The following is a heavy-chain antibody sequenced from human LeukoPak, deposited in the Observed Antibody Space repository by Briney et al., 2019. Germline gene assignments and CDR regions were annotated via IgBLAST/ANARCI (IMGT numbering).Heavy chain of an antibody. V-gene: IGHV3-43*02. CDR2: ISGDGGRT. Sequence: GGSLRLSCTASGFTFDDYAMNWVRQAPGKGLEWVSLISGDGGRTFYADSVKGRFTISRDNSKNSLYLEMNSMRTEDTALYYCAKDLASVYDAFNIWGQGTMVTVSS. J-gene: IGHJ3*02. CDR1: GFTFDDYA. CDR3: AKDLASVYDAFNI.